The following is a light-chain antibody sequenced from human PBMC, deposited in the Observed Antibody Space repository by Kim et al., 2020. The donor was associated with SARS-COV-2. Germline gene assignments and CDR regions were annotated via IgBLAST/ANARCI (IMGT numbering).Light chain of an antibody. J-gene: IGLJ2*01. CDR3: QSYDSSLSTVV. CDR1: SSNIGAGYD. Sequence: QSVLTQPPSVSGAPGQRVTISCTGSSSNIGAGYDVHWYQHLPGTAPKLLIYDNNNRPSGVPDRFSGSKSGTSASLAITGLQAEDEGDYYCQSYDSSLSTVVFGGGTQLTVL. V-gene: IGLV1-40*01. CDR2: DNN.